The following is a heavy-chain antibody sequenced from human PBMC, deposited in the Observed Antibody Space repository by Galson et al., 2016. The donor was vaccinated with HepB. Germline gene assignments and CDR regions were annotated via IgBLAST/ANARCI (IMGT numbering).Heavy chain of an antibody. CDR2: IYSTGST. J-gene: IGHJ3*01. CDR3: ARHCSRTYCPEGTDAFDV. Sequence: SETLSLTCTVSDDSIRGYYWSWIRQPPGKGLEWIGYIYSTGSTKYNPSLKSRVAISVDAAKNQFSLQLTSVTTADSAIYFCARHCSRTYCPEGTDAFDVWGQGTLDTVSS. CDR1: DDSIRGYY. V-gene: IGHV4-59*08. D-gene: IGHD1-14*01.